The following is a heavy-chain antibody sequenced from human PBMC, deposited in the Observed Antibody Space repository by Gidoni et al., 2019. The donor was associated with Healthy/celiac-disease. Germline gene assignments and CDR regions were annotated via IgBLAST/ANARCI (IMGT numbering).Heavy chain of an antibody. D-gene: IGHD5-18*01. V-gene: IGHV3-49*03. Sequence: GFTFGDYAMSWFRQAPGKGLEWVGFIRSKAYGGTTEYAASVKGRFTISRDDSKSIAYLQMNSLKTEDTAVYYCTRDNNSGRGYSYGDGYYYYGMDVWGQGTTVTVSS. CDR1: GFTFGDYA. CDR2: IRSKAYGGTT. CDR3: TRDNNSGRGYSYGDGYYYYGMDV. J-gene: IGHJ6*02.